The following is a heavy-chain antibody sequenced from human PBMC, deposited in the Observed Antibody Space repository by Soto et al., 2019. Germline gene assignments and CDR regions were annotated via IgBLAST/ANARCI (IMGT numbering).Heavy chain of an antibody. CDR2: ISYDGSNK. CDR1: GFTFSSYA. D-gene: IGHD2-21*01. CDR3: AREFQGFDY. V-gene: IGHV3-30-3*01. Sequence: ALRLSCAASGFTFSSYAMHWVRQAPGKGLEWVAVISYDGSNKYYADSVKGRFTISRDNSKNTLYLQMNSLRAEDTAVYYCAREFQGFDYWGQGTLVTVSS. J-gene: IGHJ4*02.